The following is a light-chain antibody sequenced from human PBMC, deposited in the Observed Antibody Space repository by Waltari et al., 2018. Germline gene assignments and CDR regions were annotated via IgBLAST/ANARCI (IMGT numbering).Light chain of an antibody. CDR2: GNI. Sequence: QSVLTQPPSVSGAPGERVTISCTGSSSNIGTGFAGHWYQQLPGTAPKLLIYGNINRPSGVPARFSGSKSATSASLAITGLQAEDEADYYCQSYDNNLSGPYVFGTGTKVTVL. V-gene: IGLV1-40*01. J-gene: IGLJ1*01. CDR1: SSNIGTGFA. CDR3: QSYDNNLSGPYV.